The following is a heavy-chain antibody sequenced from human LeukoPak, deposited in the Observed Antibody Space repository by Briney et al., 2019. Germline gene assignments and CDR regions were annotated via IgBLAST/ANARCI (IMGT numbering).Heavy chain of an antibody. J-gene: IGHJ4*02. D-gene: IGHD5-12*01. Sequence: GGSLRLSCAASGFTFSSSSISWVRQAPGKGLEWVSAITDAVGSTHYADSVKGRFTISSDNSKNTVYLQMNRLRPEDMAVYYCAKEIFSGLLYIDYWGQGTLVTVSS. CDR1: GFTFSSSS. V-gene: IGHV3-23*01. CDR2: ITDAVGST. CDR3: AKEIFSGLLYIDY.